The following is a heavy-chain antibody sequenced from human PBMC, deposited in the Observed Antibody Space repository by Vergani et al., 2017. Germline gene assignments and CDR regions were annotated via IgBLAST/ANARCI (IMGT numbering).Heavy chain of an antibody. D-gene: IGHD1-26*01. CDR3: ARDGPYSGSRGMDV. J-gene: IGHJ6*02. Sequence: EVQLVESGGGLIQPGGSLRLSCAASGFTVSSNYMSWVRQAPGKGLEWVSVIYSGGSTYYADSVKGRFTISRDNSKNTLYLQMNRLRAEDTAVYYCARDGPYSGSRGMDVWGQGTTVTVSS. CDR2: IYSGGST. V-gene: IGHV3-53*01. CDR1: GFTVSSNY.